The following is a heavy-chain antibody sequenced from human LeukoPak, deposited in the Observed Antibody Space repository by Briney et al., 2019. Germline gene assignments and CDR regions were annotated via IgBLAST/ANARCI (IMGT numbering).Heavy chain of an antibody. J-gene: IGHJ2*01. V-gene: IGHV4-61*05. D-gene: IGHD6-13*01. CDR3: ARVYYSSSYDYWYFDL. CDR1: SGSISNSNYY. Sequence: SETLSLTCTVSSGSISNSNYYWGWIRQPPGKGLEWIGYKDYSGSTNYNRSLKSRVTISVDTSKNQFSLKLSSVTAADTAVYYCARVYYSSSYDYWYFDLWGRGTLVTVSS. CDR2: KDYSGST.